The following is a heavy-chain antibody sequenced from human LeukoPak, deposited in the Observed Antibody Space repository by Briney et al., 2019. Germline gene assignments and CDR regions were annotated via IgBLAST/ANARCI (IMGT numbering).Heavy chain of an antibody. V-gene: IGHV4-59*01. CDR3: ARTIIADLWSGTKFDP. J-gene: IGHJ5*02. Sequence: KPSETLSLTCTVSGGSISSYYWNWIRQPPGEGLEWIGYFHYSGSTNYNPSLKSRVTISVDTSKNQFSLKLTSMTAADTAVYYCARTIIADLWSGTKFDPWGQGTLVTVSS. CDR2: FHYSGST. D-gene: IGHD3-3*01. CDR1: GGSISSYY.